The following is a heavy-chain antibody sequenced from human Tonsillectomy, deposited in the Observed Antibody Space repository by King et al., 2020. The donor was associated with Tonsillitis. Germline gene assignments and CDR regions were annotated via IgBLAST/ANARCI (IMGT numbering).Heavy chain of an antibody. D-gene: IGHD2-15*01. CDR3: ARSGPWQHHFDY. J-gene: IGHJ4*02. V-gene: IGHV4-39*07. Sequence: QLQESGPGLVKPSETLSLTCTVSGGSISSSSYYWGWIRQPPGKGLEWIGSIYYSGSTYYNPSLKSRVTISVDTSKNQFSLKLSSVTAADTAVYYCARSGPWQHHFDYWGQGTLVTVSS. CDR1: GGSISSSSYY. CDR2: IYYSGST.